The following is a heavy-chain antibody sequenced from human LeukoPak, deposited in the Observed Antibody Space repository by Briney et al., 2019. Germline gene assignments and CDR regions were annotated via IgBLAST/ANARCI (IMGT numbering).Heavy chain of an antibody. D-gene: IGHD6-6*01. CDR2: IYYSGST. CDR1: GGSISSHY. J-gene: IGHJ5*02. CDR3: ARVRLEYSSSSEWFDP. Sequence: PSETLSLTCTVSGGSISSHYWSWIRQPPGKGLEWIGYIYYSGSTNYNPPLKSRVTISVDTSKNQFSLKLSSVTAADTAVYYCARVRLEYSSSSEWFDPWGQGTLVTVSS. V-gene: IGHV4-59*11.